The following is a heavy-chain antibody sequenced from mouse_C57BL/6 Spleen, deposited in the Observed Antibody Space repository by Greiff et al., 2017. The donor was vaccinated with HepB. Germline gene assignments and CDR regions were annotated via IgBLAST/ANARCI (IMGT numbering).Heavy chain of an antibody. V-gene: IGHV1-82*01. D-gene: IGHD2-10*01. J-gene: IGHJ3*01. CDR1: GYAFSSSW. CDR2: IYPGDGDT. CDR3: AREMAYYAPFAY. Sequence: QVQLQQSGPELVKPGASVKISCKASGYAFSSSWMNWVKQRPGKGLEWIGRIYPGDGDTNYNGKFKGKATLTADKSSSTAYMQLSSLTSEDSAVYFCAREMAYYAPFAYWGQGTLVTVSA.